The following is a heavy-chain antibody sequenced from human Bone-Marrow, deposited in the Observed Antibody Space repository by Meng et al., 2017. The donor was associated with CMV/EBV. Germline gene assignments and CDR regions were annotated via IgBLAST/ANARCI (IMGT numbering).Heavy chain of an antibody. CDR1: GYTFTRYD. CDR2: MNTNSGNT. J-gene: IGHJ6*02. D-gene: IGHD2-15*01. V-gene: IGHV1-8*01. Sequence: ASVKVSCKASGYTFTRYDINWVRQAAGQGLEWMGWMNTNSGNTGYAQNFQGRVTMTRNTATGTAYMELTGLKSEDTAVYYCAREEILVEASAVGRAKYYYSGMDAWGQGTTVTVSS. CDR3: AREEILVEASAVGRAKYYYSGMDA.